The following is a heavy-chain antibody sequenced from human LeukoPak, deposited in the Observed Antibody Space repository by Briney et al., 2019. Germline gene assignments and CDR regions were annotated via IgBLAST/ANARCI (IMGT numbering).Heavy chain of an antibody. D-gene: IGHD6-6*01. Sequence: SETLSLTCTVSGGSISSSSYYWGWIRQPPGKGLEWIGSIYYSGSTYYNPSLKGRVFLSVDTSKNQFSLKVTSVTAADTAVYYCARDHSSSSWMDSFEILGPGTKVTVSS. V-gene: IGHV4-39*07. J-gene: IGHJ3*02. CDR2: IYYSGST. CDR1: GGSISSSSYY. CDR3: ARDHSSSSWMDSFEI.